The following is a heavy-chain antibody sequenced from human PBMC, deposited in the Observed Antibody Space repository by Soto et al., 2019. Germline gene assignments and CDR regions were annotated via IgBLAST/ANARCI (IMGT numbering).Heavy chain of an antibody. CDR3: AKAVSGDYFDY. CDR1: GFTFSNYA. J-gene: IGHJ4*01. Sequence: GGSLRLSCAASGFTFSNYAMCWVRQAPGKGLEWVAAITSSGGRTYYADSVKGRFIISRDNSKNTLYLQMNSLRAEDTAVYYCAKAVSGDYFDYWGQGTLVTVSS. D-gene: IGHD6-25*01. V-gene: IGHV3-23*01. CDR2: ITSSGGRT.